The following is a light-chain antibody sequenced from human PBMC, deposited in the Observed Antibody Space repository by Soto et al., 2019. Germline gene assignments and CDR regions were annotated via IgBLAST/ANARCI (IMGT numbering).Light chain of an antibody. V-gene: IGLV2-14*01. CDR2: EVT. CDR3: SSYTTNTTLV. J-gene: IGLJ1*01. Sequence: QSALAQPASVSGSPGQSITISCTGTTSDVGNYNYVSWFQQHPGKPPELMIYEVTNRPSGVSNRFSGSKAGITASLTISGLQAEDEADYYCSSYTTNTTLVFGTGTKLTVL. CDR1: TSDVGNYNY.